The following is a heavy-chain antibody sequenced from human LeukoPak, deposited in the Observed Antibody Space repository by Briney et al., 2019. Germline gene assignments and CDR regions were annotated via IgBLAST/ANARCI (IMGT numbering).Heavy chain of an antibody. J-gene: IGHJ3*01. CDR1: GFTFSTYN. V-gene: IGHV3-21*06. Sequence: GGSLRLSCAASGFTFSTYNMTWVRQAPGKGLEWVSSISGSSSYIYYADSVKGRFSISRDNAKNMLYLQMNSLRAEDTAVYYCARDFLHLGGWGQGTMVTVSS. D-gene: IGHD3-16*01. CDR2: ISGSSSYI. CDR3: ARDFLHLGG.